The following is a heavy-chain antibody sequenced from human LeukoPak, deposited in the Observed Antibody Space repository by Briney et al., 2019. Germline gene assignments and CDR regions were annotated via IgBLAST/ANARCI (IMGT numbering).Heavy chain of an antibody. J-gene: IGHJ3*02. Sequence: SGPTLVIPTQTLTLTCTFSGFSLSISGVGVGWIRQPPGKALEWLALIYWNDDKRYSPSLKSRLTITKDTSKNQVVLTMTNMDPVDTATYYCAHRPTKRDAFDIWGQGTMVTVSS. D-gene: IGHD2-8*01. CDR3: AHRPTKRDAFDI. V-gene: IGHV2-5*01. CDR2: IYWNDDK. CDR1: GFSLSISGVG.